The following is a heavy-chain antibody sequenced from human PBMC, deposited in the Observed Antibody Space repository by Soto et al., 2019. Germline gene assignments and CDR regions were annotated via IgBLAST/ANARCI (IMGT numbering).Heavy chain of an antibody. J-gene: IGHJ6*04. CDR3: ARHSRYYYNSSGGMDV. V-gene: IGHV5-10-1*01. D-gene: IGHD3-22*01. CDR2: IDPSDAYT. CDR1: GYSFTSYG. Sequence: GESLKISCKGSGYSFTSYGVSGVREMPGKGLEGVGRIDPSDAYTNYSASFQGHVSISADRAISTAYPQWSSLKASDPAMAYWARHSRYYYNSSGGMDVWGKGSTLTVSS.